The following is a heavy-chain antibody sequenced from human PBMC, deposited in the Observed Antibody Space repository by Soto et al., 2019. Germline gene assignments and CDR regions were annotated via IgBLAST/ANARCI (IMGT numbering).Heavy chain of an antibody. V-gene: IGHV3-21*01. Sequence: GGSLRLSCAASGFSFNSYTMNWVRQAPGKGLEWVSSISSSPTYIYYADSVKGRFTISRDNTKNSLYLQMNSLRAEDQALYYHVRERGGMILVRGTLYNCFDPGGQGTLVTVSS. CDR1: GFSFNSYT. CDR2: ISSSPTYI. D-gene: IGHD3-10*01. J-gene: IGHJ5*02. CDR3: VRERGGMILVRGTLYNCFDP.